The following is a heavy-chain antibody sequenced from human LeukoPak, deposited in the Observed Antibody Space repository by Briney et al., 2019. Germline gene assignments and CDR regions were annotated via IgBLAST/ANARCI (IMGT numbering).Heavy chain of an antibody. Sequence: ASVKVSCKASRYTFTGYYMHWVRQAPGQALEWMGWINPNSGGTNYAQKFQGRVTMTRDTSISTAYMELSRLRSDDTAVYYCARYCSSTSCRLRAFDIWGQGTMVTVSS. V-gene: IGHV1-2*02. CDR2: INPNSGGT. CDR1: RYTFTGYY. J-gene: IGHJ3*02. CDR3: ARYCSSTSCRLRAFDI. D-gene: IGHD2-2*01.